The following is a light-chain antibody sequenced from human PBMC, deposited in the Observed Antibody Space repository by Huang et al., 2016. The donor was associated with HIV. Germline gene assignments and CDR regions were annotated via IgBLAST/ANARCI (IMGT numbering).Light chain of an antibody. V-gene: IGKV1-33*01. CDR3: QHYNGYPLT. J-gene: IGKJ5*01. Sequence: DIQMTQSPSSLSASVGDRVTITCQASQDINNYLNWYQQRPGRAPKPLIYDASILDTGVPSRFSGSGSGTDFTFTISSLQPEDVATYYCQHYNGYPLTFGQGTR. CDR1: QDINNY. CDR2: DAS.